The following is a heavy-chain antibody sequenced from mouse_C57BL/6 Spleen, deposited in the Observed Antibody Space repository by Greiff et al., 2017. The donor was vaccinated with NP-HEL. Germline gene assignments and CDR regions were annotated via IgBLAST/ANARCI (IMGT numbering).Heavy chain of an antibody. V-gene: IGHV1-66*01. CDR1: GYSFTSYY. D-gene: IGHD1-1*01. CDR2: IYPGSGNT. J-gene: IGHJ1*03. Sequence: QVQLQQSGPELVKPGASVKISCTASGYSFTSYYIHWVKQRPGQGLEWIGWIYPGSGNTKYNEKFKGKATLTADTSSSTAYMQLSSLTSEDSAVYYCAKYTVVEGYFDVWGTGTTVTVSS. CDR3: AKYTVVEGYFDV.